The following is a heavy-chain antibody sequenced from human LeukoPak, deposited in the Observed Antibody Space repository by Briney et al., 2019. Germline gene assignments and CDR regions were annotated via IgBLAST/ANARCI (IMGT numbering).Heavy chain of an antibody. CDR1: GYTFTSYD. Sequence: GASVKVSCKASGYTFTSYDINRVRQATGQGLEWMGWMNPNGGNTGYAQKFQGRVTMTRNTSISTAYMELSSLRSEDTAVYYCARGYSSGWYESYYYYYYYMDVWGKGTTVTVSS. V-gene: IGHV1-8*01. CDR3: ARGYSSGWYESYYYYYYYMDV. D-gene: IGHD6-19*01. CDR2: MNPNGGNT. J-gene: IGHJ6*03.